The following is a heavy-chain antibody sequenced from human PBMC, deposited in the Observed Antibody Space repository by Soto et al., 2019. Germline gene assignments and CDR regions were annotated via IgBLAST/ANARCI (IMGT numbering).Heavy chain of an antibody. J-gene: IGHJ4*02. CDR3: ARGTYYDFWSGYSPKYYFDY. Sequence: GESLKISCKGSGYIFTSYWIGWVRQMPGKGLEWMGIIYPGGSDMKYSPSFQGQVTISADNSISTAYLQWSSLKASDTAMYYCARGTYYDFWSGYSPKYYFDYWGQGTLVTVSS. CDR2: IYPGGSDM. V-gene: IGHV5-51*01. D-gene: IGHD3-3*01. CDR1: GYIFTSYW.